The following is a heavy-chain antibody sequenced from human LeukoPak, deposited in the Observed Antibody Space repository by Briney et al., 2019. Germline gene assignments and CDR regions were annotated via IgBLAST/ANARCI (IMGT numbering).Heavy chain of an antibody. J-gene: IGHJ5*02. V-gene: IGHV1-69*13. D-gene: IGHD3-22*01. CDR3: ARDHPSTNYYDSSGYYP. CDR2: IIPIFGTA. CDR1: GGTFSSYA. Sequence: SVKVSCKASGGTFSSYAISWVRQAPGQGLEWMGGIIPIFGTANYAQKFQGRVTITADESTSTAYMELSSLRSEDTAVYYCARDHPSTNYYDSSGYYPWGQGTLVTVSS.